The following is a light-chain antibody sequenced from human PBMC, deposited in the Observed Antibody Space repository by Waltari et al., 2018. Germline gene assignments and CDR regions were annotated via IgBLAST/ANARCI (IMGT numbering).Light chain of an antibody. V-gene: IGKV1-5*03. J-gene: IGKJ1*01. Sequence: DIQMTQSPSTLSASVGDTVSITCRASQSISRWLAWFQQRPGEAPRLLIHNASTLENGVPARFSGSGSGTEFTLTINNLQPDDFATYYCQQYDNLWTFGQGTKVE. CDR3: QQYDNLWT. CDR2: NAS. CDR1: QSISRW.